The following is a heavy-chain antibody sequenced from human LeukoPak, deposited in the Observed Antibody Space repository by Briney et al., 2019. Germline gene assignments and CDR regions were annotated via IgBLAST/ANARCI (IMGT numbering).Heavy chain of an antibody. CDR2: IYHTGGT. Sequence: SQTLSLTCTVSGGSISSGGYIWSWVRQAPGKGLEWIAYIYHTGGTNYRPSLKSRATISLDTSKNQFSLRLTSVTAADTAVYYCVRLSVVSPHRYFDLWGRGTLVSVSS. D-gene: IGHD4-23*01. J-gene: IGHJ2*01. V-gene: IGHV4-61*08. CDR3: VRLSVVSPHRYFDL. CDR1: GGSISSGGYI.